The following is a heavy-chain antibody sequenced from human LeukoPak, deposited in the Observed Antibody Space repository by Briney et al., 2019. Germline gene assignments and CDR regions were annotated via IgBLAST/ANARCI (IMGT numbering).Heavy chain of an antibody. D-gene: IGHD4-17*01. CDR3: ARAYGDYLVDY. CDR2: INPSGGST. J-gene: IGHJ4*02. V-gene: IGHV1-46*01. CDR1: GYTFTSYY. Sequence: ASVKVSCKASGYTFTSYYMHWVRQATGQGLEWMGIINPSGGSTSYAQKFQGRVTMTRDTSTSTVYMELSSLRSEDTAVYYCARAYGDYLVDYWGQGTLVTVSS.